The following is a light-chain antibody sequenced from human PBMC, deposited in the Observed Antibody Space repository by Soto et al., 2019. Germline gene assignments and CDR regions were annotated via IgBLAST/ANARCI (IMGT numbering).Light chain of an antibody. V-gene: IGKV3-15*01. CDR2: GAS. CDR3: QQYNNWPPWT. J-gene: IGKJ1*01. Sequence: EIVMTQSPATLSVSPGERVTLSCCASQIISSNLAWYQQRPGQAPRLLIYGASTRATGIPARFSGRGSGTEFTLTISSLQSEDFAVYYCQQYNNWPPWTFGQGTKVEIK. CDR1: QIISSN.